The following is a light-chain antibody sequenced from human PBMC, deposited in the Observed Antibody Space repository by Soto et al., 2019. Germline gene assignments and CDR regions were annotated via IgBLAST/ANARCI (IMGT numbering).Light chain of an antibody. V-gene: IGKV3-20*01. CDR1: QSVSNNY. J-gene: IGKJ4*01. Sequence: EIVLMQSPGTLSLSPGERATLSCRASQSVSNNYVAWYQQKPGQAPRLLIAGASSRATGIPDRFSGSGSGTDFTLTISRLEPEDLAVYYCQQYGSSPPLTFGGGTKVEIK. CDR3: QQYGSSPPLT. CDR2: GAS.